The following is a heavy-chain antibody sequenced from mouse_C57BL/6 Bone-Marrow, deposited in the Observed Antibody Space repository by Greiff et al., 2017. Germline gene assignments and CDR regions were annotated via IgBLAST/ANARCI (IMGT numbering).Heavy chain of an antibody. CDR3: ARSVGAWFAY. V-gene: IGHV1-81*01. D-gene: IGHD1-3*01. J-gene: IGHJ3*01. Sequence: QLQQSGAELARPGASVKLSCKASGYTFTSYGISWVKQRTGQGLEWIGEIYPRSGNTYYNEKFKGKATLTADKSSSTAYMELRSLTSEDSAVYFCARSVGAWFAYWGQGTLVTVSA. CDR1: GYTFTSYG. CDR2: IYPRSGNT.